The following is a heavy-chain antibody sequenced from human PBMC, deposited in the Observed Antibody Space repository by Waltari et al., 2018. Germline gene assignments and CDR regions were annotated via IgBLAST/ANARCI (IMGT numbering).Heavy chain of an antibody. CDR2: ISGSGETT. V-gene: IGHV3-23*04. Sequence: VQLVESGGGFVQPGGSLRLSCTASGFIFSSHAVTWVRQAPGRGLEWVSAISGSGETTYYADSVKGRFTISRDNSKNTLYLQMNSLRVEDTAVYFCAKTGWSSYDYWGQGTLVSVSS. CDR1: GFIFSSHA. J-gene: IGHJ4*02. CDR3: AKTGWSSYDY. D-gene: IGHD6-19*01.